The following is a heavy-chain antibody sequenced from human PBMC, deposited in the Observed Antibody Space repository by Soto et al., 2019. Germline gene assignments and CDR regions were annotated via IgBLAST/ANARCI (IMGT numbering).Heavy chain of an antibody. V-gene: IGHV4-59*01. J-gene: IGHJ4*02. CDR3: ARVRRPTCWHTLYYFDY. CDR2: IYYSGST. Sequence: PSETLSLTCTVSGGSISSYYWSWIRQPPGKGLEWIGYIYYSGSTNYNPSLKSRVTISVDTSKNQFSLKLSSVTAADTAVYYCARVRRPTCWHTLYYFDYRGQRTLVTGSS. D-gene: IGHD6-6*01. CDR1: GGSISSYY.